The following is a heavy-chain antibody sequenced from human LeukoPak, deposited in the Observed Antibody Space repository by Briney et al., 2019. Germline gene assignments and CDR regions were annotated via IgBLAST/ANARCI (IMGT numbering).Heavy chain of an antibody. V-gene: IGHV4-31*03. J-gene: IGHJ4*02. D-gene: IGHD5-24*01. CDR1: GGSISSGALY. CDR3: ARDLGDGYLANDY. Sequence: SETLSLTCTVSGGSISSGALYWSWIRQHPGKGLEWIGYFYYSGSTYYNPSLKSRVTISVDTSKNQFSLDLSSVTAADTAVYYCARDLGDGYLANDYWGQGTLVTVSS. CDR2: FYYSGST.